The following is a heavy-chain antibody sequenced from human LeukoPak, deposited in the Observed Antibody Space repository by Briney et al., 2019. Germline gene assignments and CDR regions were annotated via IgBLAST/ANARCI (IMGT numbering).Heavy chain of an antibody. CDR1: GYTFTTHF. J-gene: IGHJ4*02. V-gene: IGHV1-46*01. Sequence: SVKVSCKASGYTFTTHFIHWVRQAPGQGLQWMGMINPSGGSAIYAQKFQGRVTMTSDTSTSTVYMELRSLRSEDTALYFCARERGELHRELDSWGQGTLVTVSS. D-gene: IGHD1-26*01. CDR3: ARERGELHRELDS. CDR2: INPSGGSA.